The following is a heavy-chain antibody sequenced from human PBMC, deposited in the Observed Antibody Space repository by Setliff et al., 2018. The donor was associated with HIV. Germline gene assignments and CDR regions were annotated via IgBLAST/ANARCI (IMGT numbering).Heavy chain of an antibody. Sequence: PSETLSLTCAVYGGSFNGYSWTWIRQPPGKGLEWIGGINHSGSTTYNPSLKSRVTISVEPSKNQFSLKLSSVTAADTAVYYTARGSVEMATYYFDYWGQGTRVTVS. CDR1: GGSFNGYS. J-gene: IGHJ4*02. V-gene: IGHV4-34*01. CDR2: INHSGST. CDR3: ARGSVEMATYYFDY. D-gene: IGHD5-12*01.